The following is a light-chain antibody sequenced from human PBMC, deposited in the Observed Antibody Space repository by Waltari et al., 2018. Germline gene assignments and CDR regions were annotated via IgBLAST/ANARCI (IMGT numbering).Light chain of an antibody. CDR1: QDISNY. Sequence: DIQMTQSPSSLSASVVDTVTITCRASQDISNYLNWFQQKPGKAPKLLIYAASTLQSGCPSRLSGSGYGTEFTLTISSLQPEDFAAYYCLQHNSYPYSVGQGTKVEIK. V-gene: IGKV1-17*01. J-gene: IGKJ2*03. CDR2: AAS. CDR3: LQHNSYPYS.